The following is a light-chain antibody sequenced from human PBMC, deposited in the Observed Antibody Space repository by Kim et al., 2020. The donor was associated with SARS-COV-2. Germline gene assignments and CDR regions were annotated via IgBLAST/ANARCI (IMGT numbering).Light chain of an antibody. Sequence: QSALTQPASVSGSPGQSITISCTGTSSDIGGYNSVSWYQQHPGKAPKLMIYDVTNRPSGVSNRFSGSKSVNTASLTISGLQAEDEADYYCCSHSGSSTPYVFGTATKVTVL. CDR3: CSHSGSSTPYV. V-gene: IGLV2-14*03. CDR1: SSDIGGYNS. J-gene: IGLJ1*01. CDR2: DVT.